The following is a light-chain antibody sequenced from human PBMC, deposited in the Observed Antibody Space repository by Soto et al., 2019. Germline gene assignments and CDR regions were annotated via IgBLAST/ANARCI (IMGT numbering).Light chain of an antibody. Sequence: QSVLTQSPSASASLGASVKLTCTLSSGHSSYAIAWHQQQPEKGPRYLMKLNSDGSHSKGDGIPDRFSGSSSGAERYLTISSLQSEDEADYYCQTWGTGIVVXGGGTKLTVL. V-gene: IGLV4-69*01. CDR2: LNSDGSH. CDR3: QTWGTGIVV. J-gene: IGLJ2*01. CDR1: SGHSSYA.